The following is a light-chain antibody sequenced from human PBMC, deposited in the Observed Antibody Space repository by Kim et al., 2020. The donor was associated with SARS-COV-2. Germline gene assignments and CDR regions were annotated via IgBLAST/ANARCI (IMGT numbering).Light chain of an antibody. CDR2: QDS. V-gene: IGLV3-1*01. J-gene: IGLJ3*02. Sequence: SYELTKPPSVSVSPGQTASITCSGDKLGDKYACWYQQKPGQSPVLVIYQDSKRPSGIPERFSGSNSGNTATLTISGTQAMDEADYYCQAWDSTWVFGGGT. CDR1: KLGDKY. CDR3: QAWDSTWV.